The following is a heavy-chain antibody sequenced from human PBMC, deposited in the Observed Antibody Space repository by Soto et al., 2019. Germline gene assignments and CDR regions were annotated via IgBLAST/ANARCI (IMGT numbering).Heavy chain of an antibody. CDR1: GAALNSGNYY. CDR2: IYVTGAV. Sequence: SETLSLTCSVSGAALNSGNYYWSWIRQVPGKGLEWIGHIYVTGAVDYNPSLRDRITISQDTSERQFSLNLSSVTAADTAMYYCARGADAMLSPNFDYWSQGSLVTVSS. CDR3: ARGADAMLSPNFDY. V-gene: IGHV4-31*03. J-gene: IGHJ4*02. D-gene: IGHD2-8*01.